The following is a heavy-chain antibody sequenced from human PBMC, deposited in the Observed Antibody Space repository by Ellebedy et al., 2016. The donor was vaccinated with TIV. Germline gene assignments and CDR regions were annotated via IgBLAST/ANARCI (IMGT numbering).Heavy chain of an antibody. D-gene: IGHD6-19*01. CDR2: ISHGGSSQ. CDR3: ARDLDKSSGWYGGAAY. Sequence: GESLKISCVASGFTFDSYAMHWVRQAPGKGLEWVAVISHGGSSQYYADSVKGRFTVSRDNSMTTVYLEMNSLRAEDTALYYCARDLDKSSGWYGGAAYWGQGTQVTVSS. J-gene: IGHJ4*02. V-gene: IGHV3-30-3*01. CDR1: GFTFDSYA.